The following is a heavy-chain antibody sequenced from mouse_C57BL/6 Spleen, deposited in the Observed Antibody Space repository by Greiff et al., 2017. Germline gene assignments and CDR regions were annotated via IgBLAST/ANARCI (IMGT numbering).Heavy chain of an antibody. Sequence: VQLQQSGAELVRPGASVKLSCTASGFNIKDDYMHWVKQRPEQGLEWIGWIDPENGDTAYASKYQGKATITADTSSNTAYLQLSSLTSEDTAVYYCTTSCYGSSYKYFDVWGTGTTVTVSS. CDR2: IDPENGDT. D-gene: IGHD1-1*01. V-gene: IGHV14-4*01. J-gene: IGHJ1*03. CDR1: GFNIKDDY. CDR3: TTSCYGSSYKYFDV.